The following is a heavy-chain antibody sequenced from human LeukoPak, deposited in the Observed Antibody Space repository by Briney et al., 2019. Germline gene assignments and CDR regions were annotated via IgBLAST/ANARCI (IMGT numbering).Heavy chain of an antibody. V-gene: IGHV4-59*01. Sequence: SETLSLTCTVSGGPISSYHWSWIRQPPGKGLEWIGYLSYSGSTHFNPSLKSRVTISVDTSKHQFSLKLSSVTAADTAVYYCAREGTAGTNLNWFDPWGQGTLVTVSS. CDR2: LSYSGST. D-gene: IGHD1-1*01. J-gene: IGHJ5*02. CDR1: GGPISSYH. CDR3: AREGTAGTNLNWFDP.